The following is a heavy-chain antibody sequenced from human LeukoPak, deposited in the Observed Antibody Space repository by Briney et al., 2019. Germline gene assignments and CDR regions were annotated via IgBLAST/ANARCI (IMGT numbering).Heavy chain of an antibody. J-gene: IGHJ6*02. V-gene: IGHV3-66*01. CDR1: GFTVSSNY. CDR3: ARDHGILNGMDV. D-gene: IGHD3-9*01. Sequence: GGSLRLSCAASGFTVSSNYMSWVRQAPGKGLEWVSVIYSGGSTYYADSVKGRFTISRDNSKNTLYLQMNSLRAEDTAVYYCARDHGILNGMDVWGQGTTVTVSS. CDR2: IYSGGST.